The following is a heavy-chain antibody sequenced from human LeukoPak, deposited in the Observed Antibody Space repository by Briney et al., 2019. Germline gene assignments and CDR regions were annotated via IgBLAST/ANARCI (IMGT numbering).Heavy chain of an antibody. V-gene: IGHV1-18*01. J-gene: IGHJ4*02. Sequence: ASVKVPCKTSGYTFISYGISWLRQAPGQGIEWMGWISANKGDTEYAQKFQGRLTVTRDTSTSTAYMELKRLKSDDTAVYYCARADIIVVAGATPVGSAFEYWGQGTLITVS. CDR3: ARADIIVVAGATPVGSAFEY. CDR1: GYTFISYG. CDR2: ISANKGDT. D-gene: IGHD2-15*01.